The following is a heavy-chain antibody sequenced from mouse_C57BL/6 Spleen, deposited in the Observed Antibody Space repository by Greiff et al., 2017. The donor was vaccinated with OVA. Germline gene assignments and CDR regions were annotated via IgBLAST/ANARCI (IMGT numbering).Heavy chain of an antibody. CDR1: GFTFSDYG. CDR2: ISSGSSTI. V-gene: IGHV5-17*01. Sequence: EVNVVESGGGLVKPGGSLKLSCAASGFTFSDYGMHWVRQAPEKGLEWVAYISSGSSTIYYADTVKGRFTISRDKAKNTLFLQMTSLRSEDTAMDYCARNYYGSSYWFAYWGQGTLVTVSA. J-gene: IGHJ3*01. CDR3: ARNYYGSSYWFAY. D-gene: IGHD1-1*01.